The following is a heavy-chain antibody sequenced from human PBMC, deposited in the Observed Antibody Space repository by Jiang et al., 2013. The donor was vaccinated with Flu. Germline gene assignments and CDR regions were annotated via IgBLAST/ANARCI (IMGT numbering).Heavy chain of an antibody. D-gene: IGHD1-20*01. Sequence: DKRYSPSLKSRLTIAKDTSKSQVVLTMTNMDPVDTATYYCAHRRYTGGVTGIYGMDVWGQGTTVTVSS. V-gene: IGHV2-5*01. CDR3: AHRRYTGGVTGIYGMDV. J-gene: IGHJ6*02. CDR2: DK.